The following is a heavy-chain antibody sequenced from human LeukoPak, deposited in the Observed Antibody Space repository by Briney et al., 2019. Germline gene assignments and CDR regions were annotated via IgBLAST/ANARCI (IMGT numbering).Heavy chain of an antibody. CDR3: ARERRPINVARRRSVGGDCRFDP. V-gene: IGHV1-2*04. CDR2: INPNSGGT. D-gene: IGHD2-21*02. J-gene: IGHJ5*02. CDR1: GYTFTSYA. Sequence: ASVKVSCKASGYTFTSYAMHWVRQAPGQGLEWMGWINPNSGGTNYAQKFQGWVTMTRDTSISTAYMELSRLRSDDTAVYYCARERRPINVARRRSVGGDCRFDPWGQGTLVTVSS.